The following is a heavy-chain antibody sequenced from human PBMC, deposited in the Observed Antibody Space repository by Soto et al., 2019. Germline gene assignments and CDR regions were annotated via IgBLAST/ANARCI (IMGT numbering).Heavy chain of an antibody. V-gene: IGHV3-30*18. D-gene: IGHD3-16*02. CDR3: ANGELSLLGAY. Sequence: QVQLVESGGGVVQPGRSLRLSCAASGFTFSSYGMHWVRQAPGKGLEWVAVISYDGSNKYYADSVKGRFTISRDNSKNTLYLQMNSLRAEDTAVYYCANGELSLLGAYCGQGTLVTVSS. CDR2: ISYDGSNK. CDR1: GFTFSSYG. J-gene: IGHJ4*02.